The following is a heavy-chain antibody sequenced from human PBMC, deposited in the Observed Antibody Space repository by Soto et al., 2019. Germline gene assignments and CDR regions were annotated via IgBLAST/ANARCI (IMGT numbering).Heavy chain of an antibody. Sequence: QVQLVQSGAEVKKPGSSVKVSCKASGATFSSYPISWVQQAPGQGLEWMGGIIPIFGTANYAQKFQGRVTITADESTSTAYMELSSLRYEDTAVYYCARAVAGTLWLGFDYWGQGTLVSVS. V-gene: IGHV1-69*01. CDR1: GATFSSYP. J-gene: IGHJ4*02. CDR3: ARAVAGTLWLGFDY. D-gene: IGHD6-19*01. CDR2: IIPIFGTA.